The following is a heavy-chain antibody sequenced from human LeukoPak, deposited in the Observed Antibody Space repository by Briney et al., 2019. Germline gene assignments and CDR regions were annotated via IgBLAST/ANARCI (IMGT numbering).Heavy chain of an antibody. CDR2: FYYSGST. CDR3: ARGGWYCSSTSCSHYYYYMDV. V-gene: IGHV4-59*11. D-gene: IGHD2-2*01. CDR1: GGSLSSHY. Sequence: SETLSLTCTVSGGSLSSHYWSWIRQPPGQGLEWIGYFYYSGSTNYNPSLKSRVTISVDTSKNQFSLKLSSVTAADTAVYYCARGGWYCSSTSCSHYYYYMDVWGKGTTVTVSS. J-gene: IGHJ6*03.